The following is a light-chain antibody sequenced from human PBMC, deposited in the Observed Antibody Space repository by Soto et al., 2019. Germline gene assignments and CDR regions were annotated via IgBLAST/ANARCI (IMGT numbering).Light chain of an antibody. V-gene: IGKV3-20*01. CDR1: QSVSSSY. J-gene: IGKJ1*01. Sequence: EIVLTQSPGTLSFSPGERATLSCRASQSVSSSYFAWYQQRFGQAPRLLIYGASSRATGIPDRFSGSGSGTDFTLTTSRLEPEDFAVYYCQQYGSSSWTFGQGTKVDIK. CDR2: GAS. CDR3: QQYGSSSWT.